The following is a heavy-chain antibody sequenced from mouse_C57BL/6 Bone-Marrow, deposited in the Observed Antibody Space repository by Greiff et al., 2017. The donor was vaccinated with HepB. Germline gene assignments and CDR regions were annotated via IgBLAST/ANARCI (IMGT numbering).Heavy chain of an antibody. Sequence: QQPGAELVMPGASVKLSCKASGYTFTSYWMHWVKQRPGQGLEWIGEIDPSDSYTNYNQKFKGKSTLTVDKSSSTAYMQLSSLTSEDSAVYYCARGEGVSYWYFDVWGTGTTVTVSS. J-gene: IGHJ1*03. V-gene: IGHV1-69*01. CDR1: GYTFTSYW. CDR3: ARGEGVSYWYFDV. CDR2: IDPSDSYT. D-gene: IGHD2-2*01.